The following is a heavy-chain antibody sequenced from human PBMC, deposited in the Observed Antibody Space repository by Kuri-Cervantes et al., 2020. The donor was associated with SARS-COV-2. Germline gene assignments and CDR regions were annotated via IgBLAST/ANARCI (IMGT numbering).Heavy chain of an antibody. V-gene: IGHV4-38-2*02. J-gene: IGHJ4*02. Sequence: SETLSLTCTVSGYSISSGYYWGWIRQPPGKGLEWIGSIYHSGSAYYNPSLKSRVTISVDTSKNQFSRKLSSVTAADTAVYYCARRYGGHFHAVAAPGPYYFDYWGQGTLVTVSS. D-gene: IGHD6-19*01. CDR1: GYSISSGYY. CDR3: ARRYGGHFHAVAAPGPYYFDY. CDR2: IYHSGSA.